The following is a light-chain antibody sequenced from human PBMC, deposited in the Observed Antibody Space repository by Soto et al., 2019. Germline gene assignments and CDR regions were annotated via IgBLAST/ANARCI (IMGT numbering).Light chain of an antibody. CDR1: QSVSNY. Sequence: EIVLTQSPATLSLSPGERATLSCRASQSVSNYLAGYQQKPGQAPRLLIYDASNRATGIPSRFSGSGSGIDLKLTISSLGHEDCAVDYCQQRSNWPRLTFGGGTKVEIK. CDR3: QQRSNWPRLT. J-gene: IGKJ4*01. V-gene: IGKV3-11*01. CDR2: DAS.